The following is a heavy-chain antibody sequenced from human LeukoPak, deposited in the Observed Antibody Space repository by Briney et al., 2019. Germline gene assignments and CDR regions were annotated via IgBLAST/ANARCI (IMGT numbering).Heavy chain of an antibody. CDR3: AREGRGYTSGSFDY. V-gene: IGHV3-48*03. CDR1: GFTFSPYA. D-gene: IGHD5-18*01. J-gene: IGHJ4*02. Sequence: GGSLRLSCAASGFTFSPYAMNWVRQAPGKGLEWVSYISSSGSTIYYEDSVKGRFTISGDNAKNSLYLQMNSLRAEDTAVYYCAREGRGYTSGSFDYWGQGTLVTVSS. CDR2: ISSSGSTI.